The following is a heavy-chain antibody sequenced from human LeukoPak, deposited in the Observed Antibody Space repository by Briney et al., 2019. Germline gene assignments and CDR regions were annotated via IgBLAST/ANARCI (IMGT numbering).Heavy chain of an antibody. J-gene: IGHJ5*02. CDR2: INPNSGGT. CDR1: GYTFTGYY. V-gene: IGHV1-2*02. D-gene: IGHD6-25*01. Sequence: ASVKVPCKASGYTFTGYYMHWVRQAPGQGLEWMGWINPNSGGTNYAQKFQGRVTMTRDTSISTAYMELSRLRSDDTAVYYCVRDRLPHDNWFDPWGRGTLVTVSS. CDR3: VRDRLPHDNWFDP.